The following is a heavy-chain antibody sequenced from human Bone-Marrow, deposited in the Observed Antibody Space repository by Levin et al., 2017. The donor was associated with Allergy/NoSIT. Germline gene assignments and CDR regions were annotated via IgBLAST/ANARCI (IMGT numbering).Heavy chain of an antibody. J-gene: IGHJ5*02. CDR1: GGSFSDYY. CDR3: AREGMGSSSVQWFDP. Sequence: RASETLSLTCAVYGGSFSDYYWTWIRQPPGKGLEWIGEINHSGTTNYNPSLKSRVTISVDTSKNQFSLRLNSVTAADTAVYYCAREGMGSSSVQWFDPWGQGTLVTVSS. D-gene: IGHD6-6*01. CDR2: INHSGTT. V-gene: IGHV4-34*01.